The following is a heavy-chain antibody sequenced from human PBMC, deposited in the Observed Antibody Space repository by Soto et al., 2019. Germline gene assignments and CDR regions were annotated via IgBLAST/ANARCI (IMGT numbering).Heavy chain of an antibody. CDR1: GFTLSNYY. Sequence: GGSLRLSCAVSGFTLSNYYMTWARQAPGKGLEWVANINQDGSAKHYVDSVKGRFTISRDSAKNSLYLEMNSLRADDTAVYFCAGFDASGYWGQGTLVTVSS. V-gene: IGHV3-7*01. CDR3: AGFDASGY. CDR2: INQDGSAK. D-gene: IGHD6-19*01. J-gene: IGHJ4*02.